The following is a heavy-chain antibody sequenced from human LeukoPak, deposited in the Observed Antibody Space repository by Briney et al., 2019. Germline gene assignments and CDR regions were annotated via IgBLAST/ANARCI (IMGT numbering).Heavy chain of an antibody. V-gene: IGHV1-2*02. J-gene: IGHJ4*02. CDR1: GYTFTGYY. CDR3: ARYLFSNDYGDYEGFDY. D-gene: IGHD4-17*01. Sequence: ASVKVSCKASGYTFTGYYMHWVRQAPGQGLEWMGWINPNRGGTNYAQKFQGRVTMPRDTSISTAYMEMSRLRSDDTAVYYCARYLFSNDYGDYEGFDYWGQGTLVTVSS. CDR2: INPNRGGT.